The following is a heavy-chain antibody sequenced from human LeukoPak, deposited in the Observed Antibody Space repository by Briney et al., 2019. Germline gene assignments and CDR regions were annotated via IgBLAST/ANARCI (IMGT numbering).Heavy chain of an antibody. Sequence: PGGSLRLSCAASGFTFGDYAMHWVRQAPGKGLEGFSGINWKSNNIGYADSVKGRFTISRDNAKNSLYLQMNSLRTEDTALYYCARDRAGYFYAMDVWGQGTSVTVSS. CDR2: INWKSNNI. CDR3: ARDRAGYFYAMDV. J-gene: IGHJ6*02. D-gene: IGHD6-13*01. CDR1: GFTFGDYA. V-gene: IGHV3-9*01.